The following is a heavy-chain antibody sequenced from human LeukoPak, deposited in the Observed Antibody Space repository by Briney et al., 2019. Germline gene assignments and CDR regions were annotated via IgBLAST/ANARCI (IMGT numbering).Heavy chain of an antibody. CDR3: AREDDYGGKFWAFDI. CDR1: GGTFSSYA. J-gene: IGHJ3*02. Sequence: SVKVSCKASGGTFSSYAISWVRQAPGQGLERMGGIIPIFGTANYAQKFQGRVTITADKSTSTAYMELSSLRSEDTAVYYCAREDDYGGKFWAFDIWGQGTMVTVSS. CDR2: IIPIFGTA. D-gene: IGHD4-23*01. V-gene: IGHV1-69*06.